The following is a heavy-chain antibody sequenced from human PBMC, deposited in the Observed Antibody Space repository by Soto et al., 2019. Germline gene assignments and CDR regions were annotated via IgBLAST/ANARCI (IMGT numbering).Heavy chain of an antibody. Sequence: QVQLVESGGGVGQPGRSLRVSCAASGFTFSSHGMHWVRQAPGKGLEWVAVIWYDGSNKYYGESVKGRFIISRDNSKNTVDLQMNSLRAEDTAIYYCARWGPDKVLDYWGQGTLVTVSS. V-gene: IGHV3-33*01. J-gene: IGHJ4*02. CDR2: IWYDGSNK. D-gene: IGHD3-16*01. CDR3: ARWGPDKVLDY. CDR1: GFTFSSHG.